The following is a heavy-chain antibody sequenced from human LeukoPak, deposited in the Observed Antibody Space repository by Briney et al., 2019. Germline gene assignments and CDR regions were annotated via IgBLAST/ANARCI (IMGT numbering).Heavy chain of an antibody. CDR2: ISGSSSYI. CDR3: ARDPYSSGWYKDAFDI. Sequence: PGGSLRLSCAASGFTFSSYSMDWVRQAPGKGLEWVSSISGSSSYINYADSVKGRFTISRDNAQNSLFLQLNSLRAEDTAVYYCARDPYSSGWYKDAFDIWGQGTMVTVSS. CDR1: GFTFSSYS. D-gene: IGHD6-19*01. J-gene: IGHJ3*02. V-gene: IGHV3-21*01.